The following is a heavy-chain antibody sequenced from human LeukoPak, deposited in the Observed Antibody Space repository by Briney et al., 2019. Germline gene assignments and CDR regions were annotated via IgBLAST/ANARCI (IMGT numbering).Heavy chain of an antibody. CDR3: ATRVVPAAMSWFDP. CDR2: IYTSGST. Sequence: PSETLSLTCTVSGGSISSYYWSWIRQPAGKGLEWIGRIYTSGSTNYNPSLKSRVTMSVDTSKNQFSLKLSSVTAADTAVYYCATRVVPAAMSWFDPWGQGTLVTVSS. D-gene: IGHD2-2*01. J-gene: IGHJ5*02. V-gene: IGHV4-4*07. CDR1: GGSISSYY.